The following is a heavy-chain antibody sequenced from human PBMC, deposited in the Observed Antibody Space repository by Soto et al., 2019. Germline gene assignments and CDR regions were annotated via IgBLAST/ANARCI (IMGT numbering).Heavy chain of an antibody. J-gene: IGHJ4*01. CDR1: GFTFSTYW. D-gene: IGHD6-19*01. CDR2: IKQDGSEK. V-gene: IGHV3-7*01. Sequence: PGGSLRLSCAASGFTFSTYWISWVRQPPGKGLEWVANIKQDGSEKYYVDSVKGRFTLSRDNAKNSLHLQMDSLRAEDTAMYFCARVPYVNGWIFDCWGQGTLVTVSS. CDR3: ARVPYVNGWIFDC.